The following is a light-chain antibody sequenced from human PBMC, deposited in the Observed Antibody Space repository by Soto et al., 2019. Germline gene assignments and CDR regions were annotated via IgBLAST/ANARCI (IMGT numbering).Light chain of an antibody. CDR3: QQYDSYSWT. CDR1: QTISNW. J-gene: IGKJ1*01. CDR2: DSS. V-gene: IGKV1-5*01. Sequence: DIQMTQSPSTLSASVGDRVTITCRASQTISNWLAWYQQKPGKAPKLLIYDSSNFESGVPSRFSGSGSGTEFTLTISSLQPDDFATYSCQQYDSYSWTFGQGTKVEIK.